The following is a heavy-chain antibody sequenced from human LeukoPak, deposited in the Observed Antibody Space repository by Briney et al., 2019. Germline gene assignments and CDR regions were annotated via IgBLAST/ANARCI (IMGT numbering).Heavy chain of an antibody. V-gene: IGHV3-21*01. J-gene: IGHJ5*02. CDR3: ARLAGSGSSSYNWFDP. CDR1: GFTFSTYN. D-gene: IGHD6-19*01. CDR2: ISSTSSYI. Sequence: GGSLRLSCAASGFTFSTYNMHWVRQAPGKGLEWVSSISSTSSYIYYADSLKGRVTISTDNAKNSLYLQMNSLRAEDTAVYYCARLAGSGSSSYNWFDPWGQGTLVTVSS.